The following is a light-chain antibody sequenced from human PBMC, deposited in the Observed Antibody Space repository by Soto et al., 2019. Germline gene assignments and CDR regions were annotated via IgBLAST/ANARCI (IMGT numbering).Light chain of an antibody. CDR2: GPS. J-gene: IGKJ4*01. CDR1: QSVSRNY. V-gene: IGKV3-20*01. CDR3: QQYASSPLT. Sequence: EIVLTQSPATLSLSPGERVTLSCRASQSVSRNYLSWYQQKLGQAPSLIILGPSSRATGIPNRFSGTGSGTDFILTVSRVEPEDLAVYYCQQYASSPLTFGGETKVEIK.